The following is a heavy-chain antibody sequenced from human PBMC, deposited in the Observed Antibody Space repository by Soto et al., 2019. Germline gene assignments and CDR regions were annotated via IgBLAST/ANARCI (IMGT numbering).Heavy chain of an antibody. D-gene: IGHD3-3*01. J-gene: IGHJ3*02. CDR1: GFTFSNAW. CDR2: IKSKTDGGTT. Sequence: PGGSLRLSCAASGFTFSNAWMSWVRQAPGKGLEWVGRIKSKTDGGTTDYAAPVKGRFTISRDDSKNTLYLQMSSLKTEDTAVYYCTTESRFPGTFDIWGQGTMVTVSS. CDR3: TTESRFPGTFDI. V-gene: IGHV3-15*01.